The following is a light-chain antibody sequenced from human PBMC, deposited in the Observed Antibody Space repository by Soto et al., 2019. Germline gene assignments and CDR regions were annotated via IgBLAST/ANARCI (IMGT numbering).Light chain of an antibody. V-gene: IGKV1-27*01. CDR1: QGIRNY. CDR3: QKYSSVPV. Sequence: DIQMTQSPTSLSASVGDRVTITCRASQGIRNYVAWYQQIPGKAPKLLIYAASTLQSGVPSRLSGSGSGTDFTLTINGLQPEDVATYSCQKYSSVPVFGPGTKVDIK. J-gene: IGKJ3*01. CDR2: AAS.